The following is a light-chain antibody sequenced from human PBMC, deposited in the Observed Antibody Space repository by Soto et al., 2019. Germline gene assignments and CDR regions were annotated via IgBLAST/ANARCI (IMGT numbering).Light chain of an antibody. CDR3: SSYKSSSTVV. CDR1: SSDVGGYNY. J-gene: IGLJ2*01. V-gene: IGLV2-14*01. Sequence: QSVLTQPASVSGSPGQSIAISCTGTSSDVGGYNYVSWYQQHPGKAPKPMIYDVSKRPSGGVSNRFSGSKSGNTASLTISGLQAEDEDDYYCSSYKSSSTVVFGGGTKVTVL. CDR2: DVS.